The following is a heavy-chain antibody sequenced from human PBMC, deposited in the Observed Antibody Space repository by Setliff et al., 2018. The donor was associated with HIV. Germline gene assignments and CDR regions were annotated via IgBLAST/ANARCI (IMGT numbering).Heavy chain of an antibody. J-gene: IGHJ3*01. CDR1: GGNFHNYA. V-gene: IGHV1-69*06. Sequence: VASVKVSCKASGGNFHNYAITWVRQAPGQGLEWMGVVNPISGAAKYARKFQDRVTLSADKFTTTSHMELTCLRPEDTAVYYCARDKGITIFGVVTPHAFDVWGRGTLVTVSS. CDR3: ARDKGITIFGVVTPHAFDV. D-gene: IGHD3-3*01. CDR2: VNPISGAA.